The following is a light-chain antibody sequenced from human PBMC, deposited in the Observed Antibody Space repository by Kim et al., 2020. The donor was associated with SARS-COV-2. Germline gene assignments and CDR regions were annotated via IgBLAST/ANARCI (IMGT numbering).Light chain of an antibody. V-gene: IGKV1-6*02. CDR2: AAS. CDR1: QDIRND. CDR3: LQDYNYPRT. Sequence: SASVGDRVTITCRASQDIRNDLGCYQQKPGKAPKLLIYAASTLQSGVPSRFSGSGSGTDFALTISSLQPEDFATYYCLQDYNYPRTFGQGTKLEI. J-gene: IGKJ2*01.